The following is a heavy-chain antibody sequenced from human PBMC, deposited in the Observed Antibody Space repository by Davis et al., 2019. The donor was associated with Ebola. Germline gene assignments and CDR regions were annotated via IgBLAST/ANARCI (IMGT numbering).Heavy chain of an antibody. Sequence: PSETLSLTCTVSGGSISSYYWSWIRQPPGKGLEWIGYIYYSGSTNYNPSLKSRVTISVDTSKNQFSLKLSSVTAADTAVYYCARTKDYGGNSPDYWGQGTPVTVSS. CDR2: IYYSGST. CDR3: ARTKDYGGNSPDY. V-gene: IGHV4-59*01. CDR1: GGSISSYY. J-gene: IGHJ4*02. D-gene: IGHD4-23*01.